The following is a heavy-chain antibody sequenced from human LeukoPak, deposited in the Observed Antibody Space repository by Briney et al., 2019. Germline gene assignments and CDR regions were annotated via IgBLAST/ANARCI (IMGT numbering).Heavy chain of an antibody. CDR3: AKDSPDYDSSGYGLSSFDY. V-gene: IGHV3-23*01. D-gene: IGHD3-22*01. J-gene: IGHJ4*02. Sequence: PGGSLRLSCAASGFTFSSYAMSWVRQAPGKGLEWVSAISGSGGSTYYADSVKGRFTISRDNSKNTLYLQMNSLRAEDTAVYYCAKDSPDYDSSGYGLSSFDYWGQGTLVTVSP. CDR2: ISGSGGST. CDR1: GFTFSSYA.